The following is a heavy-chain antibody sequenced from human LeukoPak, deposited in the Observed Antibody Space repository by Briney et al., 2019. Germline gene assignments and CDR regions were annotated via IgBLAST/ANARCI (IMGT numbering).Heavy chain of an antibody. CDR1: GGSFSGYY. J-gene: IGHJ4*02. Sequence: SETLSLTCAVYGGSFSGYYWSWIRQPPGKGLEWIGEINHSGSTNYNPSLKSRVTISVDTSKNQFSLKLSSVTAADTAVYYCARSSYYDFWSGYYTGIVDYWGQGTLVTVSS. D-gene: IGHD3-3*01. CDR3: ARSSYYDFWSGYYTGIVDY. CDR2: INHSGST. V-gene: IGHV4-34*01.